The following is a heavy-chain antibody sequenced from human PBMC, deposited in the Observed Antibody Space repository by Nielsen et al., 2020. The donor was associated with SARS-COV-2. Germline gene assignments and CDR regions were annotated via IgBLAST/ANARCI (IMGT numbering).Heavy chain of an antibody. J-gene: IGHJ3*02. CDR2: INPSGGST. V-gene: IGHV1-46*01. CDR3: ARRHDFWSGYDAFDI. CDR1: GYTFTSYY. Sequence: ASVKVSCKASGYTFTSYYMHWVRQAPGQGLEWMGIINPSGGSTSYAQKFQGRVTMTRNTSISTAYMELSSLRSEDTAVYYCARRHDFWSGYDAFDIRGQGTMVTVSS. D-gene: IGHD3-3*01.